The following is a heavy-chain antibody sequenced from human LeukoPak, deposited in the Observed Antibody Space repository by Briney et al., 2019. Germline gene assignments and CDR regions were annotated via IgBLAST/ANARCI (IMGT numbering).Heavy chain of an antibody. Sequence: RASVKVSCKASGYTSTSYDINWVRQATEQGLEWMGWMNPNSGNTGYAQKFQGRVTMTRNTSISTAYMELSSLRSEDTAVYYCASMLRWSVYYYGMDVWGQGTTVTVSS. CDR1: GYTSTSYD. CDR3: ASMLRWSVYYYGMDV. D-gene: IGHD4-23*01. J-gene: IGHJ6*02. CDR2: MNPNSGNT. V-gene: IGHV1-8*01.